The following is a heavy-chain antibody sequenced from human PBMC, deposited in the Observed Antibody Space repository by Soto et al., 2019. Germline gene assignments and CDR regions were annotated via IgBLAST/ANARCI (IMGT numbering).Heavy chain of an antibody. CDR2: ISFDGKNK. CDR3: ARERWEQAPPRYYYGMDV. J-gene: IGHJ6*02. CDR1: GGTFNRHA. V-gene: IGHV3-30*04. D-gene: IGHD1-26*01. Sequence: GGSLRLSCAVSGGTFNRHAINWVRQAPGKGLEWVAVISFDGKNKYYGDSVEGRFTVSRENFNNTVYLQMNSLRGEDTAVYFCARERWEQAPPRYYYGMDVWGQGTTVTVSS.